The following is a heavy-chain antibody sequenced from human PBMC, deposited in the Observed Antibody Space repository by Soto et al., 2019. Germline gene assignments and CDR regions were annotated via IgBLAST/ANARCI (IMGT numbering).Heavy chain of an antibody. CDR3: ARKAWVRFDY. CDR1: GDSISSSVW. V-gene: IGHV4-4*02. J-gene: IGHJ4*02. CDR2: VFHTGDT. D-gene: IGHD7-27*01. Sequence: SETLSLTCAVSGDSISSSVWWTWVRQPPGKGLEWIGAVFHTGDTYFNPSLRSRVAMSVDKSTNEFSLKVTSVTAADTAIYYCARKAWVRFDYWGQGALVTVSS.